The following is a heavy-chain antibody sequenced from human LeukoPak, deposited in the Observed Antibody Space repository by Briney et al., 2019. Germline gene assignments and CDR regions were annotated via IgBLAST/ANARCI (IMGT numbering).Heavy chain of an antibody. V-gene: IGHV1-46*01. CDR3: ARGRFYGVAFDV. CDR1: GYTFTNYY. D-gene: IGHD3-3*01. Sequence: ASVKVSCKASGYTFTNYYTHWVRQAPGQGLEWMGIINPSGGSANYAQKFQGRVTMTRDTSTSTVCMELSSLRSEDTAVYYCARGRFYGVAFDVWGQGTMVTVSS. CDR2: INPSGGSA. J-gene: IGHJ3*01.